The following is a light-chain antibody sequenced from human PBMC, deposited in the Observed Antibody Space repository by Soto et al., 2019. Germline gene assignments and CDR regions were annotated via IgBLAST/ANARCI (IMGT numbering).Light chain of an antibody. CDR3: QQYYRTPLT. J-gene: IGKJ4*01. Sequence: IVMTQSPDSLSVSLGESPTINCKSSQGALYSPSNKNYLALYEQKPGQPPNLIIYWASTLASGFPDRFSCSGSGTDFPLTITSLQAEDGAVYYCQQYYRTPLTLGGGTKVDIK. V-gene: IGKV4-1*01. CDR2: WAS. CDR1: QGALYSPSNKNY.